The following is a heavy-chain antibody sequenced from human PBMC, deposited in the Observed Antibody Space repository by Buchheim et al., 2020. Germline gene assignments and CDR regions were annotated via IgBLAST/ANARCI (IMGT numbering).Heavy chain of an antibody. J-gene: IGHJ6*03. Sequence: QVQLVESGGGVVQPGRSLRLSCAASGFTFSSYGMHWVRQAPGKGLEWVAVISYDGSNKYYADSVKGRFTLSRDTSTNTLYLQMNSLRAEDTAVYYCAKDGAYSNAGYYYYYMDVWGKGTT. CDR3: AKDGAYSNAGYYYYYMDV. CDR2: ISYDGSNK. CDR1: GFTFSSYG. V-gene: IGHV3-30*18. D-gene: IGHD4-11*01.